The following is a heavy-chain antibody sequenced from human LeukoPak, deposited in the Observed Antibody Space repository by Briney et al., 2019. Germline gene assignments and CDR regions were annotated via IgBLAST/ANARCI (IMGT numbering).Heavy chain of an antibody. CDR3: ARDVPLMGASKTRYFDY. D-gene: IGHD1-26*01. CDR2: VKQDGSER. Sequence: GGSLRLSCAASGFTFSSYAMSWVRQAPGKGLEWVANVKQDGSERYYGDTVKGRFTISRDNAKNSLYLQMSSLRAEDTAIYYCARDVPLMGASKTRYFDYWGQGTLVTVSS. CDR1: GFTFSSYA. V-gene: IGHV3-7*01. J-gene: IGHJ4*02.